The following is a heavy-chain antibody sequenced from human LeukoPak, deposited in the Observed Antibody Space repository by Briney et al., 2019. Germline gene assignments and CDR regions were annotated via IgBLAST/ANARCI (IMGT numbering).Heavy chain of an antibody. CDR2: ISGSGGST. CDR3: VKGAARTYYFDY. V-gene: IGHV3-23*01. CDR1: GFTFSSYA. Sequence: PGGSLRLSCAASGFTFSSYAMSWVRQAPGKGLEWVSAISGSGGSTYYADSVKGRFTISRDNSKNTLYLQMSSLRAEDTAVYYCVKGAARTYYFDYWGQGTLVTVSS. D-gene: IGHD2-15*01. J-gene: IGHJ4*02.